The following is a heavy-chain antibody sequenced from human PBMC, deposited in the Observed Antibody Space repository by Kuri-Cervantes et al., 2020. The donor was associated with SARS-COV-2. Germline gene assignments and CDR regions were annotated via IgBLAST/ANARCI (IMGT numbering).Heavy chain of an antibody. V-gene: IGHV1-8*01. CDR1: GYTFTSYD. D-gene: IGHD3-10*01. CDR3: IVYGSGYNWFDP. CDR2: MNPNSGNT. J-gene: IGHJ5*02. Sequence: ASVKVSCKASGYTFTSYDINWVRQATGQGLEWMGWMNPNSGNTGYAQKFQGRVTTTWNTSISTAYMELSSLRSEDTAVYYCIVYGSGYNWFDPWGQGTLVTVSS.